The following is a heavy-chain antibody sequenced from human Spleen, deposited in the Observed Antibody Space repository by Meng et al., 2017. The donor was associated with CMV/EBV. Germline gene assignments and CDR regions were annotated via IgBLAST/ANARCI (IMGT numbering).Heavy chain of an antibody. D-gene: IGHD3-3*01. Sequence: ASVKVSCKASGYTFSGYYMHWVRQAPGQGLEWMGRINPNSGGTDYAQKFQGRVTMTRDTSISTAYMELSRLTSDDTAVYYCARDSSPYDFWSGYYPAGWFDPWGQGTLVTVSS. CDR1: GYTFSGYY. V-gene: IGHV1-2*02. CDR2: INPNSGGT. CDR3: ARDSSPYDFWSGYYPAGWFDP. J-gene: IGHJ5*02.